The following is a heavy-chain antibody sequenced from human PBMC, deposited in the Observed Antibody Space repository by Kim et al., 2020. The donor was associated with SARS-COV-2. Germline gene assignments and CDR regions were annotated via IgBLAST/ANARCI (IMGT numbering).Heavy chain of an antibody. V-gene: IGHV3-9*01. CDR2: ISWNRGII. J-gene: IGHJ4*02. CDR3: AKVRGSAKGQLFDY. Sequence: GGSLRLSCVAAGFTFDDYAMHWVRQAPGKGLEWVSGISWNRGIIGYADSVKGRFTISRDNAKNSLYLQMNSLRAGDTALYYCAKVRGSAKGQLFDYWGQGTLVTVSS. CDR1: GFTFDDYA. D-gene: IGHD3-10*01.